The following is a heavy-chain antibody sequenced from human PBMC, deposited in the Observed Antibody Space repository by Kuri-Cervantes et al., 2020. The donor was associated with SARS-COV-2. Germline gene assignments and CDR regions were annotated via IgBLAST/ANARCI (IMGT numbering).Heavy chain of an antibody. V-gene: IGHV3-21*01. CDR2: ISSSSSYI. D-gene: IGHD1-26*01. Sequence: GESLKISGAASGFTFSSYSMNWVRQAPGKGLEWVSSISSSSSYIYYADSVKGRFTISRDNAKNSLYLQMNSLRAEDTAVYYCARGWDHYYYYYMDVWGKGTTVTVSS. J-gene: IGHJ6*03. CDR1: GFTFSSYS. CDR3: ARGWDHYYYYYMDV.